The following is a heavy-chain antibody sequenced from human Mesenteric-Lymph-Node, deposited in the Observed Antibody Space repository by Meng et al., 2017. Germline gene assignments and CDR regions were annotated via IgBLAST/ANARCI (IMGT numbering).Heavy chain of an antibody. J-gene: IGHJ3*02. Sequence: GESLKISCAASGFTFSSYWMHWVRQAPGKGLVWVSRINSDGSSTSYADSVKGRFTISRDNAKNTLYLQMNSLRAEDTAVYYCARDHPYYGSGSYSLTQGAFDIWGQGTMVTVSS. CDR2: INSDGSST. CDR1: GFTFSSYW. D-gene: IGHD3-10*01. V-gene: IGHV3-74*01. CDR3: ARDHPYYGSGSYSLTQGAFDI.